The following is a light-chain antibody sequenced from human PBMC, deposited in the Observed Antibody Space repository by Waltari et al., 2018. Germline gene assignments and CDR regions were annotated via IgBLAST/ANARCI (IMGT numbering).Light chain of an antibody. CDR2: KVF. CDR1: QSLVHSDGKTY. V-gene: IGKV2-30*02. Sequence: DVVMTQSPLSLPVTLGQPATISCRSSQSLVHSDGKTYLNWFQQRPGQSPRRLIYKVFNRDSGVPEGCSGSGSGTDFTLTISRVEAEDVGTYYCMQATQWPLTFGQGTKVEIK. J-gene: IGKJ1*01. CDR3: MQATQWPLT.